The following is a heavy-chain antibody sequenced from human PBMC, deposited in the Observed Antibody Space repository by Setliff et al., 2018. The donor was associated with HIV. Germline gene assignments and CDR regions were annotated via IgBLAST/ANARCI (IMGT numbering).Heavy chain of an antibody. Sequence: GGSLRLSCAASGFTFSSYSMSWVRQAPGKGLEWVSYISSSSSTIYYADSVKGRFTISRDNSKNTLYLQVNSLRAEDTAVYYCARDRGGIWFGELLYGGSAFDIWGQGTMVTVSS. CDR3: ARDRGGIWFGELLYGGSAFDI. D-gene: IGHD3-10*01. J-gene: IGHJ3*02. V-gene: IGHV3-48*01. CDR1: GFTFSSYS. CDR2: ISSSSSTI.